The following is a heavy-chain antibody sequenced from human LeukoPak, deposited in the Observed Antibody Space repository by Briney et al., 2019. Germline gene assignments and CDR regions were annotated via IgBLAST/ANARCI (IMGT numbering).Heavy chain of an antibody. CDR3: ARGRWSATTASYYLDF. V-gene: IGHV1-3*01. CDR2: VNAGNGHT. J-gene: IGHJ4*02. Sequence: ASVKVSCRASGYIFTDYVILWVRQAPGQRLEWLGWVNAGNGHTKYSQNFQGRVTLTRDTSATTASMEMNSLRSEDAALYYCARGRWSATTASYYLDFWGLGTLVTVSS. CDR1: GYIFTDYV. D-gene: IGHD2-21*02.